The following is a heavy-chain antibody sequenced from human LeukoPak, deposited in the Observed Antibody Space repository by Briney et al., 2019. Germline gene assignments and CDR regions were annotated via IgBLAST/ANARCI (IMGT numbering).Heavy chain of an antibody. V-gene: IGHV1-2*02. J-gene: IGHJ4*02. D-gene: IGHD3-9*01. Sequence: ASVKVSCKASGYAFTGYYMHWVRQAPGQGLEWMGWINPNSGGTNYAQKFQDRVSMTRDTSISTAYMQLSRLRSDDTAVYYCARSPHILTGENFDFWGQGTLLTVSS. CDR1: GYAFTGYY. CDR2: INPNSGGT. CDR3: ARSPHILTGENFDF.